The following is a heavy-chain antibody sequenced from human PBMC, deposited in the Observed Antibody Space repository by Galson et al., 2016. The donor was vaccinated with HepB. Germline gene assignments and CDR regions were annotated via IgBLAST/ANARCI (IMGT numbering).Heavy chain of an antibody. J-gene: IGHJ6*02. D-gene: IGHD2-15*01. Sequence: SVKVSCKASGGTFSSHAISWVRQAPGQGLEWMGGIIPIFGTPTYAQRFQGRVTITADEFTSTAYMELSNLRAEDTAVYYCARGFQEYCSGGSCYSRDYYYYGIDVWGQGTTVTVS. V-gene: IGHV1-69*13. CDR2: IIPIFGTP. CDR1: GGTFSSHA. CDR3: ARGFQEYCSGGSCYSRDYYYYGIDV.